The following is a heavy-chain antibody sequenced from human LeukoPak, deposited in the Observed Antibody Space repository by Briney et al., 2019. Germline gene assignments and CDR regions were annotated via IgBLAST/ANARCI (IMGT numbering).Heavy chain of an antibody. CDR3: ASGEVGVVYRAGGRYYYYYHAMDV. V-gene: IGHV1-3*01. Sequence: GASVKVSCKASEYAFTNYAIQWVRQAPGQRLEWMGWVNAGNGNTRYSPKFQGRVTIARDTSASTAYMELSSLTSEDTAVYYCASGEVGVVYRAGGRYYYYYHAMDVWGQGTTVTVSS. J-gene: IGHJ6*02. CDR1: EYAFTNYA. CDR2: VNAGNGNT. D-gene: IGHD2-15*01.